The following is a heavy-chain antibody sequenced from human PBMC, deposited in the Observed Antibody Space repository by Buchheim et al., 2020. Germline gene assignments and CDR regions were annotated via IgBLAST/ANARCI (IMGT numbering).Heavy chain of an antibody. CDR2: ISYDGSNK. V-gene: IGHV3-30*18. D-gene: IGHD3-22*01. J-gene: IGHJ1*01. CDR1: GFTFNSYG. Sequence: QVQLVESGGGVVQPGRSLRLSCAASGFTFNSYGMHWVRQAPGKGLEWVAVISYDGSNKYYADSVKGRFTISRDNSKNTLYLQMNSLRAEDTAVYYCAKDLKEYYDSSVTYFQHWGQGTL. CDR3: AKDLKEYYDSSVTYFQH.